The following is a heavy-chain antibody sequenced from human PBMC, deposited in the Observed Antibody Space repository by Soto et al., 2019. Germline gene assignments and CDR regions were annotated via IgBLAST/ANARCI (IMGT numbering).Heavy chain of an antibody. J-gene: IGHJ3*02. Sequence: PGGSLRLSCAASGFTVSSNYMSWVRQAPGKGLEWVSVIYSGDSTYYADSVKGRFTISRDSSKNTLYLQANSLRAEDTAVYYCSKDRYDSSDYYFFPDIWGQGTMVTVSS. D-gene: IGHD3-22*01. CDR3: SKDRYDSSDYYFFPDI. CDR2: IYSGDST. CDR1: GFTVSSNY. V-gene: IGHV3-53*01.